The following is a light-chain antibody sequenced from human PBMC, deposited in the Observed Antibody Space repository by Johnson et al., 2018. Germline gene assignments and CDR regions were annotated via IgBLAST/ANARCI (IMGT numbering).Light chain of an antibody. CDR2: ENN. V-gene: IGLV1-51*02. J-gene: IGLJ1*01. Sequence: QSVLTQPPSVSAAPGQKVTISCSGSSSNIGNNYLYWYQQLPGTAPKLLIYENNKRPSGIPDRFSCSKSGTSATLGITGLQTGDEADYYCGTWDSSLSAGNVFGTGTKVTVL. CDR3: GTWDSSLSAGNV. CDR1: SSNIGNNY.